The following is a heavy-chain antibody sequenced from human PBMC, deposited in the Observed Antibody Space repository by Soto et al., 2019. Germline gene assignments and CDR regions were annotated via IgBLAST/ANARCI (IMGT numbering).Heavy chain of an antibody. CDR1: EDTFRNYA. CDR2: IVPLFRTT. J-gene: IGHJ6*02. D-gene: IGHD6-13*01. Sequence: QVELVQSGAEVKKPGSSVKVSCQASEDTFRNYAISWVRQAPGQGLEWMGGIVPLFRTTNYAQKFQGRVTITADTSTYTVDIELSGLRSGDTAVYSGARGGYSSTWSNLLDRSGLDVWGQGTTVTVSS. V-gene: IGHV1-69*06. CDR3: ARGGYSSTWSNLLDRSGLDV.